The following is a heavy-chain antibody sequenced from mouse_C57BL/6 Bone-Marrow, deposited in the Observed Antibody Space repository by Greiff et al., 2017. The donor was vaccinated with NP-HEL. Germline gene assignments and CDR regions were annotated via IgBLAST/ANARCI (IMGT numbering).Heavy chain of an antibody. J-gene: IGHJ2*01. Sequence: VQLQQPGPELVKPGASVKISCKASGYSFTDYNMNWVKQSNGKSLEWIGVINPNYGTTSYNQKFKGKATLTVDQSSSTAYMQLNSLTSEDSAVDYCARSGKTRDPYYFDYWGQGTTLTVSS. CDR1: GYSFTDYN. V-gene: IGHV1-39*01. D-gene: IGHD3-3*01. CDR3: ARSGKTRDPYYFDY. CDR2: INPNYGTT.